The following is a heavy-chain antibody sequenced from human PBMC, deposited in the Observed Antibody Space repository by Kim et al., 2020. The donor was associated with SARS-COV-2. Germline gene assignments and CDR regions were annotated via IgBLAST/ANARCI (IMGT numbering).Heavy chain of an antibody. CDR2: IYYSGST. Sequence: SETLSLTCTVSGGSISSYYWSWIRQPPGKGLEWIGYIYYSGSTNYNPSLKSRVTISVDTSKHQFSLKLSSVTAADTAVYYCARSRPRNYGDYRPPHCYYYGMDVWGQGTTVTVSS. CDR3: ARSRPRNYGDYRPPHCYYYGMDV. J-gene: IGHJ6*02. D-gene: IGHD4-17*01. V-gene: IGHV4-59*12. CDR1: GGSISSYY.